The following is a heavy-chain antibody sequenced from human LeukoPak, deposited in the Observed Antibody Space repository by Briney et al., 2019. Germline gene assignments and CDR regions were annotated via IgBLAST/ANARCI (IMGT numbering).Heavy chain of an antibody. CDR3: ARGEGNGVPAAISPWSYFDY. Sequence: GGSLRLSCAASGFTFSSYAMHWVRQAPGKGLEWVAVISYDGSNKYYADSVKGRFTISRDNSKNTLYLQMNSLRAEDTAVYYCARGEGNGVPAAISPWSYFDYWGQGTLVTVSS. V-gene: IGHV3-30-3*01. D-gene: IGHD2-2*02. J-gene: IGHJ4*02. CDR2: ISYDGSNK. CDR1: GFTFSSYA.